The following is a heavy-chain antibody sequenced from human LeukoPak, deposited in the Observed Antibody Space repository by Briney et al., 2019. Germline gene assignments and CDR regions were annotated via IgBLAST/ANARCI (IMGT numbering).Heavy chain of an antibody. CDR1: GGSISSGSYY. Sequence: PSETLSLTCTVSGGSISSGSYYWGWIRQPPGKGLEWIGSIYYSGSTYYKPSLKSRVTISLDTSKNQFSLKLSSVTAADTAVYYCARAYSPPQWSPFDYWGQGTLVTVSS. V-gene: IGHV4-39*07. CDR3: ARAYSPPQWSPFDY. D-gene: IGHD6-13*01. CDR2: IYYSGST. J-gene: IGHJ4*02.